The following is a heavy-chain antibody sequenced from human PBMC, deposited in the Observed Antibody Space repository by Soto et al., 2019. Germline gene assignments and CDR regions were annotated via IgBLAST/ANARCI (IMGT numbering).Heavy chain of an antibody. Sequence: PSETLSLTCTVSGGSISSSSYYWGWIRQPPGKGLEWIGSIYYSGSTYYNPSLKSRVTISVDTSKNQFSLKLSSVTAADTAVYYCTRYRDHYYYMDVWGKGTTVTVSS. D-gene: IGHD1-26*01. J-gene: IGHJ6*03. CDR1: GGSISSSSYY. CDR2: IYYSGST. V-gene: IGHV4-39*01. CDR3: TRYRDHYYYMDV.